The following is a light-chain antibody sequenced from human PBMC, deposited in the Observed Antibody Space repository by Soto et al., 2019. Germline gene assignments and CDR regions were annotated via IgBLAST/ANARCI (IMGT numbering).Light chain of an antibody. J-gene: IGLJ1*01. CDR1: SRDVGSYNV. Sequence: QSVLTQPASVSGSPGQSITISCTGTSRDVGSYNVVSWYQQHPGKAPKLMIYEVSKRPSGVSDRFSGSKSGNTASLKIPVLQAGEDADYHCWSRGGSIPTYVFGTGTKLAVL. CDR2: EVS. V-gene: IGLV2-23*02. CDR3: WSRGGSIPTYV.